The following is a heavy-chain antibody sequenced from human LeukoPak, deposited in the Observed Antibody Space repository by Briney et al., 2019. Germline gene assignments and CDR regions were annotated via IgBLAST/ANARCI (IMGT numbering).Heavy chain of an antibody. D-gene: IGHD3-22*01. CDR1: GFSFSSRN. J-gene: IGHJ4*02. CDR3: AASSGSGNYACYFDY. V-gene: IGHV3-48*04. Sequence: GGSLRLSCAASGFSFSSRNMNWVRQAPGKGLEWVSYISASTSSIYYADSVKGRFTISRDIGKNSLYLQMNSLRAEDTAVYYCAASSGSGNYACYFDYWGQGTLVTVSS. CDR2: ISASTSSI.